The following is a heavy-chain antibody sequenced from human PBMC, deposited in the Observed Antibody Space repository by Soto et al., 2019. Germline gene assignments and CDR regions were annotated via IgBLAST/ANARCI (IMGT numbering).Heavy chain of an antibody. CDR3: ARGNNDGDIMYTAPGGLRFDP. CDR2: IYYSGST. V-gene: IGHV4-31*03. Sequence: SETLSLTCTVSGGSISSGGYYWSWIRQHPGKGLEWIGYIYYSGSTYYNPSLKSRVTISVDTSKNQFSLKLSSVTAADTAVYYCARGNNDGDIMYTAPGGLRFDPWGQGTLVTVSS. CDR1: GGSISSGGYY. J-gene: IGHJ5*02. D-gene: IGHD5-18*01.